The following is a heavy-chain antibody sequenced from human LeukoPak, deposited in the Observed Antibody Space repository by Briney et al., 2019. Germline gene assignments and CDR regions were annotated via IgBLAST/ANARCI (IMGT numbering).Heavy chain of an antibody. V-gene: IGHV3-21*06. CDR2: ISSGSSYI. CDR1: GFIFSAYN. J-gene: IGHJ4*02. Sequence: GGSLRLSCAASGFIFSAYNMNWVRQAPGKGLEWVSFISSGSSYIYYADSVKGRFTISRDNAKNSLYLQMNSLRAEDMAVYYCAKLAKYFYGAETFYFFEHWGQGTPVTASS. D-gene: IGHD3-10*01. CDR3: AKLAKYFYGAETFYFFEH.